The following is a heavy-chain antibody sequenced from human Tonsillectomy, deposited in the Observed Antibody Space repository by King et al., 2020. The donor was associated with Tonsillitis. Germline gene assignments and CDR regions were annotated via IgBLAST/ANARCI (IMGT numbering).Heavy chain of an antibody. CDR1: GYTFTYRY. J-gene: IGHJ6*02. CDR2: ITPFNANT. D-gene: IGHD3-22*01. V-gene: IGHV1-45*02. CDR3: ASCDTRGCYYGMDV. Sequence: MQLVQSGAEVKKTESSVKVSCRASGYTFTYRYLNWVRQAPGQALEWMGWITPFNANTKCAQKFQDRVTITRDRSMTTAYMELSSLRSEDTAMYFCASCDTRGCYYGMDVWGQGTTVTVSS.